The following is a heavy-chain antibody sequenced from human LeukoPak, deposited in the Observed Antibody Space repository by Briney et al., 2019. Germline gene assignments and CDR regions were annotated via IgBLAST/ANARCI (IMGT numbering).Heavy chain of an antibody. J-gene: IGHJ4*02. CDR2: ISGSGGST. V-gene: IGHV3-23*01. CDR3: AKDQDPIYSHFDY. Sequence: PGGSLRLSCAASGFTFSSYAMSWVRQAPGKGLEWVSAISGSGGSTYYADSVKGRFTISRDSSKNTLYLQMNSLRAEDTAVYYCAKDQDPIYSHFDYWGQGTLVTVSS. D-gene: IGHD2-15*01. CDR1: GFTFSSYA.